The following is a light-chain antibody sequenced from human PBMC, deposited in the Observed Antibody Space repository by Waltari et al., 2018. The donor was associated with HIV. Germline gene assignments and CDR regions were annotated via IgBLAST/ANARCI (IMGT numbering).Light chain of an antibody. CDR3: QQYGSSLRT. CDR2: DAS. J-gene: IGKJ4*01. Sequence: VLTQPPGTLPFSAGERVTLSCRASQGVGTDLAWYQQRPGQAPRVLIYDASTRATGIPDRFSGSGSGTDFTLTITRLGPEDSALYHCQQYGSSLRTFGGGTKVDI. CDR1: QGVGTD. V-gene: IGKV3-20*01.